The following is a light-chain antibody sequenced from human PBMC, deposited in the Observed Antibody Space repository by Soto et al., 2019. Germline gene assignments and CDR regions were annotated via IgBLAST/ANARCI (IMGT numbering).Light chain of an antibody. CDR2: DVR. CDR3: SSYTTISTSV. Sequence: QSVLTQPASVSGSPGQSITISCTGTSSDVGGYNYVSWYQQHPGKAPKLMIYDVRNRPSGVSNRFSGSKSVNTASLTISGLQAEDEADYYCSSYTTISTSVFGTGTKVPVL. J-gene: IGLJ1*01. CDR1: SSDVGGYNY. V-gene: IGLV2-14*01.